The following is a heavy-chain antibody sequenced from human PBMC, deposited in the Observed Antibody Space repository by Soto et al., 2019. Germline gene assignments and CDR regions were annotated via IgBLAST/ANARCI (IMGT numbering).Heavy chain of an antibody. CDR2: IYHSGST. V-gene: IGHV4-39*07. Sequence: SETLSLTCTVSGGSISSSSYYWGWIRQPPGKGLEWIGYIYHSGSTYYNPSLKSRVTISVDRSKNQFSLKLSSVTAADTAGYYCARGGVDYYDSSGYYFSPYYFDYWGQGTLVTVSS. J-gene: IGHJ4*02. CDR3: ARGGVDYYDSSGYYFSPYYFDY. CDR1: GGSISSSSYY. D-gene: IGHD3-22*01.